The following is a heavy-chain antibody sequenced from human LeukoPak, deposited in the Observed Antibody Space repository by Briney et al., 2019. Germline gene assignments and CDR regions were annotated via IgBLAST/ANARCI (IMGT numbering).Heavy chain of an antibody. CDR1: EYTFTGYF. CDR3: TVVLISGRWFDP. V-gene: IGHV1-2*02. J-gene: IGHJ5*02. CDR2: INPNSGGT. D-gene: IGHD3-22*01. Sequence: ASVTVSCKASEYTFTGYFIHWVRQAPGQGLEWMGWINPNSGGTFYQQSFQGRVTMTRDTSISTAYMELSRLTSDDTAVYYCTVVLISGRWFDPWGQGTLVTVSS.